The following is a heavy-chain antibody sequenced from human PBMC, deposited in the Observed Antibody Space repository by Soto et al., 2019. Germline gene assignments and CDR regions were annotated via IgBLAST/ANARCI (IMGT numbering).Heavy chain of an antibody. CDR1: GLTVSSNY. D-gene: IGHD3-10*01. J-gene: IGHJ4*02. CDR2: IYSGGST. Sequence: EVQMVESGGGLIQPGGSLRLSCAAFGLTVSSNYITWVRQAPGKGLEWVSVIYSGGSTYYADSVKGRFTISRDNSRKTLYLQMNSLRAEDTAVYYCARGFPSMAYYGEYYFDKWGQGTLVTVSS. CDR3: ARGFPSMAYYGEYYFDK. V-gene: IGHV3-53*01.